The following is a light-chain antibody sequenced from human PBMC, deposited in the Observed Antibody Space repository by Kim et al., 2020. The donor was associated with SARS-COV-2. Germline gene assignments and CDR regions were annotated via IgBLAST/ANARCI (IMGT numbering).Light chain of an antibody. CDR1: SLDVSAYPY. Sequence: GQSIAISYPGTSLDVSAYPYVSWYQQHPGKAPKLMIYDVTKRPSGVSDRFSGSKSGNTASLTISGLQAEDEADYYCCSYTTSSTYVFGSGTKVTVL. CDR2: DVT. J-gene: IGLJ1*01. V-gene: IGLV2-14*03. CDR3: CSYTTSSTYV.